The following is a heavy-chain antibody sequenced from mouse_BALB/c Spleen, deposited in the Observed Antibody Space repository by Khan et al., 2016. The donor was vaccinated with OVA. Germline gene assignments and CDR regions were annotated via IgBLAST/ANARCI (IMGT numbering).Heavy chain of an antibody. CDR2: ILPGSGST. CDR1: GYTFSSYW. D-gene: IGHD1-1*02. V-gene: IGHV1-9*01. Sequence: QVQLKESGAELMKPGASVKISCKATGYTFSSYWIEWVKQRPGHGLEWIGEILPGSGSTNYNERFKGKATLTADTSSNTVYMQLSSLTSDDSAVYYSARYGSHCYFDVWGAGTTVTVSS. CDR3: ARYGSHCYFDV. J-gene: IGHJ1*01.